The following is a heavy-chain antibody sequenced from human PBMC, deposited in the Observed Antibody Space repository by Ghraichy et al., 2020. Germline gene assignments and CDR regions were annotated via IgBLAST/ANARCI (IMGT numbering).Heavy chain of an antibody. Sequence: GSLRLSCATSGFTLSSYWMHWVRQAPGKGLVWVSRINSDGSSTTYADSVKGRFTISRDNAKNTIYLQMNSLRAEDTAVYYCARRSIAVAPYYFDYWGQGTLVTVSS. J-gene: IGHJ4*02. CDR1: GFTLSSYW. CDR3: ARRSIAVAPYYFDY. CDR2: INSDGSST. V-gene: IGHV3-74*01. D-gene: IGHD6-19*01.